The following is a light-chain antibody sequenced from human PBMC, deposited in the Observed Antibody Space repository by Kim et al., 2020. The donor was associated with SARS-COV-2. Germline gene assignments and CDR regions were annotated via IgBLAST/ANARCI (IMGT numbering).Light chain of an antibody. Sequence: VALGQTARITCGGNNIGSKNVHWYQQKPGQAPVLVIYRDSNRPSGIPERFSGSNSGNTATLTISRAQAGDEADYYCQVWDSSSWVFGGGTKLTVL. V-gene: IGLV3-9*01. CDR3: QVWDSSSWV. CDR2: RDS. CDR1: NIGSKN. J-gene: IGLJ3*02.